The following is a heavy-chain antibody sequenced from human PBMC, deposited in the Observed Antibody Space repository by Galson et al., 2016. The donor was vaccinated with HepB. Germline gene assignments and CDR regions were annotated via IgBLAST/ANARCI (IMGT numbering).Heavy chain of an antibody. CDR2: IYYSGNT. J-gene: IGHJ3*02. D-gene: IGHD3-22*01. CDR3: AIRRGPTYYFDTSGPEGAFDI. Sequence: SETLSLTCTVSGGSVSSGSYYWNWIRQPPGKGLEWIGYIYYSGNTDYNPSLKSRVTISVDTSKNQFSLRLSSVTAADTAVYYCAIRRGPTYYFDTSGPEGAFDIWGQGTVVTVSS. CDR1: GGSVSSGSYY. V-gene: IGHV4-61*01.